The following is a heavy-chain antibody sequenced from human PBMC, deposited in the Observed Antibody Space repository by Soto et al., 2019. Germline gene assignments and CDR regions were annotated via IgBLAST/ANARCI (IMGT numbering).Heavy chain of an antibody. CDR3: ASMIGDPVLSFDS. V-gene: IGHV4-59*01. D-gene: IGHD3-10*02. CDR1: GGSISSYY. CDR2: IFYSGST. Sequence: QVQLQESGAGLVKPSETLSLTCTVSGGSISSYYWSWIRQPPGKGLEWIGFIFYSGSTSYNPSLKSRVTISIDTSDYQFSLKLNSVTAADTAVYYCASMIGDPVLSFDSWGQGTLVAVSS. J-gene: IGHJ5*01.